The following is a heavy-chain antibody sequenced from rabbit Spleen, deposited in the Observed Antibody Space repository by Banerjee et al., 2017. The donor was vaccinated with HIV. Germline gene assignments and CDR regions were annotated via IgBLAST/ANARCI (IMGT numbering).Heavy chain of an antibody. CDR3: ARDLVAVIGWNFNL. J-gene: IGHJ4*01. CDR2: INVATGKP. Sequence: QSLEESGGDLVKPGASLTLTCIASGVSFSGSSYMCWVRQAPGKGLEWIACINVATGKPVYATWAKGRFTISRTSSTTVTLRMTSLTAADTATYFCARDLVAVIGWNFNLWGPGTLVTVS. CDR1: GVSFSGSSY. V-gene: IGHV1S40*01. D-gene: IGHD1-1*01.